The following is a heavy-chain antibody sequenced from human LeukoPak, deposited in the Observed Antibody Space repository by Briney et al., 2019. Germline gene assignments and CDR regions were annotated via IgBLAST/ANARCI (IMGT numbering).Heavy chain of an antibody. CDR1: GGSISSSSYY. V-gene: IGHV4-39*01. J-gene: IGHJ4*02. D-gene: IGHD3-22*01. Sequence: PSETLSLTCTVSGGSISSSSYYWGWIRQPPGKGLEWIGSIYYSGSTYYNPSLKSRVTISVDTSKNQFSLKLSSVTAADTAVYYCARGYYDSSGYYEDDLNFDYWGQGTLVTVSS. CDR3: ARGYYDSSGYYEDDLNFDY. CDR2: IYYSGST.